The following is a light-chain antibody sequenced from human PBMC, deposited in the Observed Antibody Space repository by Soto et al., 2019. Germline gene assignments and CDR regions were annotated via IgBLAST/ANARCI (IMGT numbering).Light chain of an antibody. Sequence: DIQITQSPSSVSASVGDRVTITCRASQGISSWLAVYQQKPGKAPKRLIYAASSLQSGVPSSFSGSGSWTEFNLTISSQQHEDFAIYYCQQGKIFPLTFGGGTKVAIK. CDR1: QGISSW. CDR3: QQGKIFPLT. V-gene: IGKV1-12*01. J-gene: IGKJ4*01. CDR2: AAS.